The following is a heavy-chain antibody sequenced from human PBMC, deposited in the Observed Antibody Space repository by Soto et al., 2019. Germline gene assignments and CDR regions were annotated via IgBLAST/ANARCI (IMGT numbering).Heavy chain of an antibody. J-gene: IGHJ4*02. D-gene: IGHD5-12*01. CDR2: FYREDGVT. Sequence: GPSVKVSCKVSGYTLTELSMHWVRQATGKGHEWMGGFYREDGVTIYAQKVQGRVTMTEDTSTVTAYMELSSLRSEDTAVYYCATHRRNAGYNLAEPYYFNYWGRVSLVTVSS. V-gene: IGHV1-24*01. CDR3: ATHRRNAGYNLAEPYYFNY. CDR1: GYTLTELS.